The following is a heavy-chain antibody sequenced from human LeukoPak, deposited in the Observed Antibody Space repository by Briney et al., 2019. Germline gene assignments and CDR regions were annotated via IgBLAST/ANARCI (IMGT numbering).Heavy chain of an antibody. Sequence: SETLSLTCAVYGGSFSGYYWSWIRQPPGKGLEWIGEINHSGSTNYNPSLKSRVTISVDTSKNQFSLKLSSVTAADTAVYYCARATLTTVKNYGMDVWGQETTVTVSS. CDR3: ARATLTTVKNYGMDV. CDR1: GGSFSGYY. V-gene: IGHV4-34*01. CDR2: INHSGST. D-gene: IGHD4-17*01. J-gene: IGHJ6*02.